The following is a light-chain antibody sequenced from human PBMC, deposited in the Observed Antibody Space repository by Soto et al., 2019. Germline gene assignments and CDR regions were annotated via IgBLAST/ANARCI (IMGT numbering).Light chain of an antibody. CDR2: DAS. V-gene: IGKV3-11*01. Sequence: EIVLTQSPASLSLSPRERATLSCRASQSVSSYLAWYQQKPGQAPRLLIYDASNRATGIPARFRGSGSGTDFTLTISSLEHEDFAVYYCQQRRTFGQGTKVDIK. CDR3: QQRRT. J-gene: IGKJ1*01. CDR1: QSVSSY.